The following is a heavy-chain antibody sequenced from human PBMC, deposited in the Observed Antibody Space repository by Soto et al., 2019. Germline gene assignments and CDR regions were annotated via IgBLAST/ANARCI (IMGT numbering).Heavy chain of an antibody. CDR2: ISWNSGSI. CDR3: AKVLGGTTVTIFDY. V-gene: IGHV3-9*01. D-gene: IGHD4-17*01. CDR1: GFTFDDYA. Sequence: EVQLVESGGGLVQPGRSLRLCSAASGFTFDDYAMHWVRQAPGKGLEWVSGISWNSGSISYADSVKGRFTISRDNAKNSLYLQMNSLRAEDTALYYCAKVLGGTTVTIFDYWGQGTLVTVSS. J-gene: IGHJ4*02.